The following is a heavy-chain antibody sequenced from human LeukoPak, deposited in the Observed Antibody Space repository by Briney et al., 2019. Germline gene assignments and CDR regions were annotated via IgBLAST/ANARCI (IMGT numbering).Heavy chain of an antibody. Sequence: SETLSLTCAVYGGSFSGYYWSWIRQPPGKGLEWIWEINHSGSTNYNPSLKSRVTISVDTSKNQFSLKLSSVTAADTAVYYCARAGAWQIDPWGQGTLVTVSS. V-gene: IGHV4-34*01. CDR3: ARAGAWQIDP. J-gene: IGHJ5*02. CDR2: INHSGST. CDR1: GGSFSGYY. D-gene: IGHD3-10*01.